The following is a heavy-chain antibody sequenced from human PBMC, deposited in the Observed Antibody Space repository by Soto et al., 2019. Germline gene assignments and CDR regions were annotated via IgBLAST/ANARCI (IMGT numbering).Heavy chain of an antibody. J-gene: IGHJ5*02. V-gene: IGHV4-59*08. CDR2: IHYTGIT. CDR3: ARRWRYSSGWYFSP. CDR1: GNSISDYY. Sequence: PSETLSLTCSVSGNSISDYYWSWIRQSPGMGLEWIGYIHYTGITNYNPSLKSRVTISVDTSKNQFSLKLSSVTAADTAVYYCARRWRYSSGWYFSPWGQGTLVTVSS. D-gene: IGHD6-19*01.